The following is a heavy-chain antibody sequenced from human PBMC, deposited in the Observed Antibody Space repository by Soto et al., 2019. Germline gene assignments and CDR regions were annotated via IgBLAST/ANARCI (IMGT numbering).Heavy chain of an antibody. Sequence: QVQLQQWGAGLLKPSETLSLTCAVYGGSFSTYYWSWIRQPPGKGLEWIGEINHSGSTTYNPSLKSRVIISVDRSNNQFYLKLGSVTAADTALYYCARGVSYAGVDYWGQGTLVTVSS. V-gene: IGHV4-34*01. CDR2: INHSGST. J-gene: IGHJ4*02. CDR1: GGSFSTYY. CDR3: ARGVSYAGVDY. D-gene: IGHD1-26*01.